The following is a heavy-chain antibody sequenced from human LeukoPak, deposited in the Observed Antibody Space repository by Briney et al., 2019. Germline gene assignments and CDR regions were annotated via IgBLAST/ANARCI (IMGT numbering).Heavy chain of an antibody. V-gene: IGHV3-7*01. J-gene: IGHJ3*02. CDR3: ARVWGSSWYDAFDI. Sequence: GGSLRLSCAASGFTFSSYWMSWVRQAPGKGLEWVANIKQDGSEKYYVDSVKGRFTISRDNAKNSLYLQMNSLRAEDTAVYYCARVWGSSWYDAFDIWGQGTMVTVSS. CDR1: GFTFSSYW. D-gene: IGHD6-13*01. CDR2: IKQDGSEK.